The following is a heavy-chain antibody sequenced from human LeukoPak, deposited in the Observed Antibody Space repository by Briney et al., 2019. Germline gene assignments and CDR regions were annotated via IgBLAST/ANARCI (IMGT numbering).Heavy chain of an antibody. CDR1: GYTFTSYG. CDR2: ISGDNGST. V-gene: IGHV1-18*03. D-gene: IGHD2-2*01. J-gene: IGHJ4*02. CDR3: AREDTRRGSRGYFDY. Sequence: ASVKVSFKSSGYTFTSYGISWVRQAPGQGLEWMGWISGDNGSTNYAQKLQGRVTMTTDTSTTTAYMELRSLRSDDLAIYYCAREDTRRGSRGYFDYWGQGTLVTVSS.